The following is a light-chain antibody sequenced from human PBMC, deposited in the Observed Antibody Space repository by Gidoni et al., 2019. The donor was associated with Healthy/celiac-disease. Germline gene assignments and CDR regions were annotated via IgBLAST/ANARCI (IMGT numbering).Light chain of an antibody. CDR2: WAS. V-gene: IGKV4-1*01. J-gene: IGKJ3*01. Sequence: DLAMIQSPDSMAAPLGERATINRKSSQSVLYSSNNKNYLAWYQQKPGQPPKLLIYWASTRESGVPDRFSGSGSGTDFTLTISSLQAEDVAVYYCQQYYSALLFTFXPXTKVXIK. CDR1: QSVLYSSNNKNY. CDR3: QQYYSALLFT.